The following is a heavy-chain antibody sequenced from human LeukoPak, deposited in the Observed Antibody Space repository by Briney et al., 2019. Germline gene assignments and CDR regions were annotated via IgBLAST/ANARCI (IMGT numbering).Heavy chain of an antibody. CDR3: ARPSSGYSSTWDAFDI. V-gene: IGHV4-59*08. D-gene: IGHD6-13*01. CDR1: GDSISIDY. J-gene: IGHJ3*02. CDR2: IYCSGST. Sequence: SETLSLTCTVSGDSISIDYWSWIREPPGKGLEWIGCIYCSGSTNYNPSLKSRVTISVDTSKNQFSLKLSSVTAADTAVYYCARPSSGYSSTWDAFDIWGQGTMVTVSS.